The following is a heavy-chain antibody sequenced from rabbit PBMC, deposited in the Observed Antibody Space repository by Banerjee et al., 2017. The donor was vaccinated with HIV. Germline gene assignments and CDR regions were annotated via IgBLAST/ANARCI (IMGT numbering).Heavy chain of an antibody. CDR3: AKSTGSSYLAGDL. D-gene: IGHD8-1*01. V-gene: IGHV1S40*01. CDR1: GFSFSSSYY. J-gene: IGHJ4*01. CDR2: IDTDNGNT. Sequence: QSLEESGGDLVKPGASLTLTCTASGFSFSSSYYMYWVRQAPGKGLEWIACIDTDNGNTYSASWAKGRFTISKASSTTVNLQMTSLTAADTATYFCAKSTGSSYLAGDLWGQGTLVTVS.